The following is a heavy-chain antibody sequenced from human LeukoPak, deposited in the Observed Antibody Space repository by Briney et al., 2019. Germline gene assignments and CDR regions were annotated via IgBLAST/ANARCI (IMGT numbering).Heavy chain of an antibody. J-gene: IGHJ4*02. Sequence: SGTLSLTCGVSGGSITNTNYWTWVRPPPGKGLEWIGEVNLQGSTNYNPSLMGRVAISVDTSENHISLQLNSVTAADTAVYYCAREGGPYRPLDYSGQGTLVTVSS. CDR3: AREGGPYRPLDY. V-gene: IGHV4-4*02. CDR2: VNLQGST. CDR1: GGSITNTNY.